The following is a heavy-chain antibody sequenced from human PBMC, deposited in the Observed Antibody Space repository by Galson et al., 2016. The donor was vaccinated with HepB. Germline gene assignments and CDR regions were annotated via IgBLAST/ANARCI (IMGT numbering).Heavy chain of an antibody. Sequence: SLRLSCAASGFTFSSYAMNWVRQAPGKGLEWVSIISDSGGNTNYADSVKGRFTISRDNSKNTLYLQMNILRAEDTAVYYCAKASSSWYYPWFDPWGQGTLVTVSS. J-gene: IGHJ5*02. D-gene: IGHD6-13*01. V-gene: IGHV3-23*01. CDR3: AKASSSWYYPWFDP. CDR1: GFTFSSYA. CDR2: ISDSGGNT.